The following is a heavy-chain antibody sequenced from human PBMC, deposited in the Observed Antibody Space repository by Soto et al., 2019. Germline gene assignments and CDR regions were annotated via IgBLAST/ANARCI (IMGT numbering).Heavy chain of an antibody. CDR3: AKWTIVSTPGGTYGLDV. D-gene: IGHD5-12*01. J-gene: IGHJ6*02. CDR1: KFLFRTYA. V-gene: IGHV3-23*01. Sequence: VQLLESGGGLVQPGGSLRLSCAASKFLFRTYAMTWVRRAPGKGLEWVSAISDSGERTYYSDSVKGRFTISRDNSKSTLYLQMTSLRAGDTAVYYCAKWTIVSTPGGTYGLDVWGQGTTVTVSS. CDR2: ISDSGERT.